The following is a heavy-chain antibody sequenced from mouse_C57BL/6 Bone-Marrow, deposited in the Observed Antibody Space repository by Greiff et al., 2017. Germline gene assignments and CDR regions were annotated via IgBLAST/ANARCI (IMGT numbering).Heavy chain of an antibody. V-gene: IGHV1-85*01. J-gene: IGHJ3*01. CDR2: IYPRDGST. CDR3: ARSTLIAY. D-gene: IGHD6-1*01. Sequence: QVQLQQSGPELVKPGASVKLSCKASGYTFTSYDINWVKQRPGQGLEWFGWIYPRDGSTKYNEKFKGKATLTVDTSSSTAYMELHSLTSEDSAVYFCARSTLIAYWGQGTLVTVSA. CDR1: GYTFTSYD.